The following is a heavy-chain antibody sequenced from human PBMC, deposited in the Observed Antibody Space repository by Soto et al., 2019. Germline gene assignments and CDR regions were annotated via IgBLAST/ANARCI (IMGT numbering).Heavy chain of an antibody. Sequence: QVQLVESGRGVGHPGRSLRLSCAASGFTFSSYGMHWVRKAPGKGLEWVAVISYDGSNKYYADSVKGRFTISRDNSKNTLYLQMNSLRAEDTAVYYCAKLSIAAAGTYWGQGTLVTVSS. V-gene: IGHV3-30*18. D-gene: IGHD6-13*01. CDR3: AKLSIAAAGTY. J-gene: IGHJ4*02. CDR2: ISYDGSNK. CDR1: GFTFSSYG.